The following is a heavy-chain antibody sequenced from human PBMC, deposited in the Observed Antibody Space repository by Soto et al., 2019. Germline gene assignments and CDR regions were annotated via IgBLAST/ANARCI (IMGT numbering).Heavy chain of an antibody. CDR3: ARVGHITNYGMAV. CDR1: GGTFSSYP. CDR2: IIPFFRTS. D-gene: IGHD1-26*01. Sequence: QVQLVQSGAEVKKPGSSVKVSCEASGGTFSSYPINWVRQAPGQGLEWMGGIIPFFRTSNYAQKFQGRVTITADDSTSTAYMELRSLRSEDTAVYYCARVGHITNYGMAVWGEGTTVTVSS. V-gene: IGHV1-69*01. J-gene: IGHJ6*04.